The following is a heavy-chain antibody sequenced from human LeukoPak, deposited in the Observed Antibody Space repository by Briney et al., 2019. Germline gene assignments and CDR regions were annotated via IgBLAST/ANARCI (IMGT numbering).Heavy chain of an antibody. D-gene: IGHD6-6*01. V-gene: IGHV1-3*01. Sequence: ASVKVSCKTSGYIFTNYDINWVRQAPGQGLEWMGWVSGGKGNTKYSEKFQGRITITRDTSATTAYLELSSLRSEDSTVYFCARAFSASSSTIDYWGQGTLDIVSP. CDR1: GYIFTNYD. CDR2: VSGGKGNT. CDR3: ARAFSASSSTIDY. J-gene: IGHJ4*02.